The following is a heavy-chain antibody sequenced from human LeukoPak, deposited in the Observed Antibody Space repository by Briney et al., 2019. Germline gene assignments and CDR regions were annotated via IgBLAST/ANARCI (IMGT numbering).Heavy chain of an antibody. D-gene: IGHD3-22*01. CDR1: GGSFSGYY. CDR2: INHSGST. V-gene: IGHV4-34*01. Sequence: SETLSLTCAVYGGSFSGYYWSWIRQPPGKGLEWIGEINHSGSTNYNPSLKSRVTISVDTSKNQFSLKLDSVTAADTAVYYCARASTYYYDSSGTEFDYWGQGTLVTVSS. J-gene: IGHJ4*02. CDR3: ARASTYYYDSSGTEFDY.